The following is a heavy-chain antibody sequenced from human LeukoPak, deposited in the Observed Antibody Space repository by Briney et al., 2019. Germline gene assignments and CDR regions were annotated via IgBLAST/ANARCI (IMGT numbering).Heavy chain of an antibody. J-gene: IGHJ4*02. V-gene: IGHV3-30*04. CDR2: ISYDGSNK. Sequence: GGSLRLSCAASGFTFSSYAMHWVHQAPGKGLEWVAVISYDGSNKYYADSVKGRFTISRDNSKNTLYLQMNSLRAEDTAVYYCARDPDPETPVYYFDYWGQGTLVTVSS. CDR3: ARDPDPETPVYYFDY. CDR1: GFTFSSYA. D-gene: IGHD4-17*01.